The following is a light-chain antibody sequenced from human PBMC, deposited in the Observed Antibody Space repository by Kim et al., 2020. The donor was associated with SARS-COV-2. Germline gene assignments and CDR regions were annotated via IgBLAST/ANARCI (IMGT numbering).Light chain of an antibody. CDR3: TSYRTRSTYV. CDR1: SSDVGGYNY. Sequence: GQSITNSCTGTSSDVGGYNYVSWYQHHPGKAPKLIIYDVSERPSGVSNRFSGSKSGNTASLTISGLQAEDESDYYCTSYRTRSTYVFGTGTKVTVL. V-gene: IGLV2-14*03. J-gene: IGLJ1*01. CDR2: DVS.